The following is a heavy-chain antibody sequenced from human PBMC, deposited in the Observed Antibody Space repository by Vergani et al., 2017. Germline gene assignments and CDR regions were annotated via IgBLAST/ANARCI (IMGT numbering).Heavy chain of an antibody. D-gene: IGHD1-1*01. Sequence: EVQLLESGGRLVQPGGSLRLSCAASGFSFSNAWMTWVRQGPGKGLEWVSAISGSGGSTYYADSVKGRFTISRDNSKNTLYLQMNSLRAEDTAVYYCAKAGRQPAWDYWGQGTLVTVSS. CDR2: ISGSGGST. J-gene: IGHJ4*02. CDR1: GFSFSNAW. V-gene: IGHV3-23*01. CDR3: AKAGRQPAWDY.